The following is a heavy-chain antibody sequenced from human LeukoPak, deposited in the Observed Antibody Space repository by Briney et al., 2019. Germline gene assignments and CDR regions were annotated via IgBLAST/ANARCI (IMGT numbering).Heavy chain of an antibody. Sequence: ASEKVSCTASGGAFSSYTFSWVRQAPGPGLGWKGGIIPFFGTATYEQKFQGRVTITADKSTSTAYMELTSLRSEDTAMYYCARVRMGNQLLFGFDPWGQGTLVTVSS. D-gene: IGHD2-2*01. CDR1: GGAFSSYT. J-gene: IGHJ5*02. V-gene: IGHV1-69*06. CDR3: ARVRMGNQLLFGFDP. CDR2: IIPFFGTA.